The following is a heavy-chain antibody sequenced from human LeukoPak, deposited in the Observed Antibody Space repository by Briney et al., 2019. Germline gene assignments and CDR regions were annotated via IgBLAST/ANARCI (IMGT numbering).Heavy chain of an antibody. CDR1: GYTFTSYY. CDR2: INPSGGST. Sequence: ASVKVSCKASGYTFTSYYMHWVRQAPGQGLEWMGIINPSGGSTSYAQKFQGRVTMTRDMSTSTVYMELSSLRPEDTAVYYCARGAYNFDYPKYYFDYWGQGTLVTVSS. V-gene: IGHV1-46*01. CDR3: ARGAYNFDYPKYYFDY. D-gene: IGHD3-9*01. J-gene: IGHJ4*02.